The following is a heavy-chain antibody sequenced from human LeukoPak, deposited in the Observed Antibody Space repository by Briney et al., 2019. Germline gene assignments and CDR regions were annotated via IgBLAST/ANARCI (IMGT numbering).Heavy chain of an antibody. CDR1: GVSLNGYY. D-gene: IGHD1-26*01. J-gene: IGHJ4*02. V-gene: IGHV4-34*01. CDR2: INHSGRT. CDR3: ASLRERSYYARGFDY. Sequence: KPSETLSLTCAVSGVSLNGYYWGWIRQTPGKGLEWIGEINHSGRTNYNPSLKSRVTISADTSKNQFSLELRSVTAADTAVYHCASLRERSYYARGFDYWGRGTLVTVSS.